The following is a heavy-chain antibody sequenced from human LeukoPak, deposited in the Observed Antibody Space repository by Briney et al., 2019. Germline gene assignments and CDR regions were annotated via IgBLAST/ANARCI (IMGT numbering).Heavy chain of an antibody. CDR1: GGSISSYY. D-gene: IGHD3-9*01. Sequence: PSETLSLTCTVSGGSISSYYWSWIRQPPGKGLEWIGYIYYSGSTNYNPSLKSRVTISVDTSKNQFSLKLSSVTAADTAVYYCARVKTYYDILTGYYPDGYFDYWGKGTLVTVSS. J-gene: IGHJ4*02. V-gene: IGHV4-59*01. CDR2: IYYSGST. CDR3: ARVKTYYDILTGYYPDGYFDY.